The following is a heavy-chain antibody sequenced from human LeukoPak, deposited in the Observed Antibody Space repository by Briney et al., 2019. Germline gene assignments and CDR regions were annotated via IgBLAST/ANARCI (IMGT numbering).Heavy chain of an antibody. J-gene: IGHJ6*02. V-gene: IGHV4-31*03. CDR3: ARETYYYDSSGYYYSSHNYYYGMDV. Sequence: SETLSLTCTVSGGSISSGGYSWSWIRQHPGKGLEWIGYIYYSGSTYYNPSLKSRVTISVDTSKNQFSLKLSSVTAADTAVYYCARETYYYDSSGYYYSSHNYYYGMDVWGQGITVTVSS. CDR2: IYYSGST. CDR1: GGSISSGGYS. D-gene: IGHD3-22*01.